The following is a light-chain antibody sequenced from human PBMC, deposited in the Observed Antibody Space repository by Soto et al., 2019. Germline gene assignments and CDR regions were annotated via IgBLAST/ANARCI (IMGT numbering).Light chain of an antibody. CDR2: GPS. CDR1: QSVSSSY. CDR3: HQYGSSPIT. V-gene: IGKV3-20*01. Sequence: EIVLTQFPGTLSLSPGETATLSCRASQSVSSSYLAWYQHKPGQAPRLLIYGPSGRATGVPDRFRGSNTGTEFTLTISRPEPEDFAVYYCHQYGSSPITFGQGTRLDIK. J-gene: IGKJ5*01.